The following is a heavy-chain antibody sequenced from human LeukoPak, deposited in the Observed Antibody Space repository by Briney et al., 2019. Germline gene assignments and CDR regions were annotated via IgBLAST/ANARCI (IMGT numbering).Heavy chain of an antibody. CDR2: FDPEDGET. D-gene: IGHD1-7*01. V-gene: IGHV1-24*01. CDR3: ATHLGADNWNYVRAFDI. CDR1: GYTLTELS. Sequence: ASVKVSCKVSGYTLTELSMHWVRQAPGKGLEWMGGFDPEDGETIYAQKFQGRVTMTEDTSTDTAYMELSSLRSEDTAVYYCATHLGADNWNYVRAFDIWGQGTMVTVSS. J-gene: IGHJ3*02.